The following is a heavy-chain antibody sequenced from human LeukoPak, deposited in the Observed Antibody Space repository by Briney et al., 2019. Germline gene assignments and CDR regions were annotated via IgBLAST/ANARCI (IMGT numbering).Heavy chain of an antibody. V-gene: IGHV4-61*02. CDR3: ARDRGVTTDYYYYYGMDV. Sequence: SETLSLTCTVSGGSISSGSYYWSWIRQPPGKGLEWIGRIYTSGSTNYNPSLKSRVTISVDTSKNQFSLKLSSVTAADTAVYYCARDRGVTTDYYYYYGMDVWGQGTTVTVSS. J-gene: IGHJ6*02. D-gene: IGHD4-11*01. CDR2: IYTSGST. CDR1: GGSISSGSYY.